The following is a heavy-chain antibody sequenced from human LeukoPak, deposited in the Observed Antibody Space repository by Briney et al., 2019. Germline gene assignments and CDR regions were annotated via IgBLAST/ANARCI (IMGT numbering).Heavy chain of an antibody. Sequence: ASVKVSCKASGYTFTGYYMHWVRQAPGQGLGWMGGIIPIFGTANYAQKFQGRVTITADKSTSTAYMELSSLRSEDTAVYYCATSGVWFGEYVDYWGQGTLVTVSS. CDR1: GYTFTGYY. CDR3: ATSGVWFGEYVDY. CDR2: IIPIFGTA. V-gene: IGHV1-69*06. J-gene: IGHJ4*02. D-gene: IGHD3-10*01.